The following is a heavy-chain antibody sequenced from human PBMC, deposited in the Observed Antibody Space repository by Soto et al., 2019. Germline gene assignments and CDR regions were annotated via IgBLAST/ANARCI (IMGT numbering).Heavy chain of an antibody. CDR1: GYTFTNYG. CDR2: ISGYNGNT. Sequence: QVQLVQSGAEVKKPGASVTVSCTASGYTFTNYGFSWVRQAPGQGLEWMGWISGYNGNTKYAEKFQNRVTMTTDTSRNTAHMELRSLRSDDTAVYYCAREGPAPYYYYGMDVWGQGTAVTVSS. V-gene: IGHV1-18*01. J-gene: IGHJ6*02. CDR3: AREGPAPYYYYGMDV.